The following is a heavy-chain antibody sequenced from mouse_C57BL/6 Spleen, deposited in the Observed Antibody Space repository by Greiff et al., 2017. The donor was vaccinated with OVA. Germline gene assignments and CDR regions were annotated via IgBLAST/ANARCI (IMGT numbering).Heavy chain of an antibody. CDR2: IYPGDGDT. V-gene: IGHV1-82*01. CDR1: GYAFSSSW. J-gene: IGHJ2*01. CDR3: ARCVYGSSYYFDY. Sequence: VQLQESGPELVKPGASVKISCKASGYAFSSSWMNWVKQRPGKGLEWIGRIYPGDGDTNYNGKFKGKATLTADKSSSTAYMQLSSLTSEDSAVYFCARCVYGSSYYFDYWGQGTTLTVSS. D-gene: IGHD1-1*01.